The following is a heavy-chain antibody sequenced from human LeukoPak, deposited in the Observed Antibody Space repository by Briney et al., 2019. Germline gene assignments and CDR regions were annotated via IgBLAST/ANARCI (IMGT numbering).Heavy chain of an antibody. CDR3: ASTYGSGSYGDYYYYGMDV. D-gene: IGHD3-10*01. CDR2: IIPIFGTA. CDR1: GGTFSSYA. V-gene: IGHV1-69*13. J-gene: IGHJ6*01. Sequence: SVKVSCKASGGTFSSYAISWVRQAPGQGLEWMGGIIPIFGTANYAQKFQGRVTITADESTSTAYMELSSLRSEDTAVYYCASTYGSGSYGDYYYYGMDVWGKGPRSPSLQ.